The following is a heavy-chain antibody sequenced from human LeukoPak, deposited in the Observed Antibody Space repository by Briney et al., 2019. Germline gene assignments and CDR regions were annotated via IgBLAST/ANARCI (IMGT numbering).Heavy chain of an antibody. CDR1: GFTFSSYW. D-gene: IGHD3-22*01. J-gene: IGHJ4*02. CDR2: SNSDGSST. Sequence: PGGSLRLSCAASGFTFSSYWMHWVRQAPGKGLVWVSRSNSDGSSTNYADSVKGRFTISRDNAKNTPYLQMNSLSAEDTAVYYCARDYYDSSGYYYVGGFFDYWGQGTLVTVSS. CDR3: ARDYYDSSGYYYVGGFFDY. V-gene: IGHV3-74*01.